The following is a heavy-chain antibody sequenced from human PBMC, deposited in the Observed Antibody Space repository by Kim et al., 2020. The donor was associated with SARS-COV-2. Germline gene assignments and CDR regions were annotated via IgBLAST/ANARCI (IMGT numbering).Heavy chain of an antibody. D-gene: IGHD1-26*01. CDR3: ARERLPMGGSYYYYGM. CDR2: IYYSGST. J-gene: IGHJ6*01. Sequence: SETLSLTCTVSGGSISSSSYYWGWIRQPPGKGLEWIGSIYYSGSTYYNPSLKSRVTISVDTSKNQFSLKLSSVTAADTAVYYCARERLPMGGSYYYYGM. CDR1: GGSISSSSYY. V-gene: IGHV4-39*07.